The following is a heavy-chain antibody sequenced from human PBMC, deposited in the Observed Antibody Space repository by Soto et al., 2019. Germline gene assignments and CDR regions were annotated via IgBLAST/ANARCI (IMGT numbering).Heavy chain of an antibody. Sequence: SVKVSCKASGGTFSSYAISWVRQAPGQGLEWMGGIIPIFGTANYAQKFQGRVTITADESTSTAYMELSSLRSEDTAVYYCASLVVTAGGYYYGMDVWGQGTTVTVSS. CDR3: ASLVVTAGGYYYGMDV. D-gene: IGHD2-21*02. V-gene: IGHV1-69*13. CDR2: IIPIFGTA. CDR1: GGTFSSYA. J-gene: IGHJ6*02.